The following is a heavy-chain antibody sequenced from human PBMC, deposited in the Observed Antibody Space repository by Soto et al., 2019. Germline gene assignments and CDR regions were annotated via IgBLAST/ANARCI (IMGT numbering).Heavy chain of an antibody. CDR3: AKEDARVGIVVVVAPMDV. CDR1: GFTFSSYG. V-gene: IGHV3-30*18. CDR2: ISYDGSNK. D-gene: IGHD2-15*01. Sequence: PGGSLRLSCAASGFTFSSYGMHWVRQAPGKGLEWVAVISYDGSNKYYADSVKGRFTISRDNSKNTLYLQMNSLRAEDTAVYYCAKEDARVGIVVVVAPMDVWGQGTTVTVSS. J-gene: IGHJ6*02.